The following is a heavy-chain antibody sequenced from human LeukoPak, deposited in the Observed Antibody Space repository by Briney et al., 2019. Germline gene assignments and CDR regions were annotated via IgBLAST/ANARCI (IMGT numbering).Heavy chain of an antibody. V-gene: IGHV3-72*01. CDR1: GFTFSDHY. CDR2: TKNRGNIYTT. CDR3: TRETLKLGGYYYTRYFDY. J-gene: IGHJ4*02. Sequence: PGGSLRLSCAASGFTFSDHYMDWVRQASGKGLEWLGRTKNRGNIYTTEYAASVKGRFTISRDDSKNSLYLQMNSLKTEDTAIYFCTRETLKLGGYYYTRYFDYWGPGTLVTVSS. D-gene: IGHD5-12*01.